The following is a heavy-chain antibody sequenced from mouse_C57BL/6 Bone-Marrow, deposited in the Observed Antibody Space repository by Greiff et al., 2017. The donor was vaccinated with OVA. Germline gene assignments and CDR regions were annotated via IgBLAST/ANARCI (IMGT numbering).Heavy chain of an antibody. CDR2: IDPSDSYT. CDR1: GYTFTSYW. CDR3: ARDGYYPWFAY. V-gene: IGHV1-69*01. D-gene: IGHD2-3*01. J-gene: IGHJ3*01. Sequence: QVHVKQPGAELVMPGASVKLSCKASGYTFTSYWMHWVKQRPGQGLEWIGEIDPSDSYTNYNQKFKGKSTLTVDKSSSTAYMQLSSLTSEDSAVYYCARDGYYPWFAYWGQGTLVTVSA.